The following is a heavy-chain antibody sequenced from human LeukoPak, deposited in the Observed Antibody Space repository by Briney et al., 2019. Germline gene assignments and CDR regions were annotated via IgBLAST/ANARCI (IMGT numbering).Heavy chain of an antibody. D-gene: IGHD5-24*01. J-gene: IGHJ6*02. CDR3: ARDTDGYNYLGYYYGMDV. CDR2: IYYSGST. Sequence: PSETLSLTCTVSGGSISSYCWSWVRQPPGKGLEWIGYIYYSGSTNYNPSLKSRVTISVDTSKNQFSLKLSSVTAADTAVYYCARDTDGYNYLGYYYGMDVWGQGTTVTVSS. V-gene: IGHV4-59*01. CDR1: GGSISSYC.